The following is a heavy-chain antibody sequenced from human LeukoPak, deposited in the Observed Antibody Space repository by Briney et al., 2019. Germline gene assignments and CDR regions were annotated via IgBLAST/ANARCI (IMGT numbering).Heavy chain of an antibody. CDR1: GFTFSGSL. J-gene: IGHJ6*03. CDR3: PSRDNYDSSYYMDV. D-gene: IGHD3-22*01. CDR2: VRSKANSYAT. Sequence: GGSLRLSCAASGFTFSGSLIHWVRQASGKGLEWVDLVRSKANSYATSYSASVKGRSTISRDDSTNTAYLQMNSPNTEDTAIYYCPSRDNYDSSYYMDVWGKGTTVTVSS. V-gene: IGHV3-73*01.